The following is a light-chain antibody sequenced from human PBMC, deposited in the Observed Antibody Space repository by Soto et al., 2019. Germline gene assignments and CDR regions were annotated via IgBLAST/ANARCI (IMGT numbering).Light chain of an antibody. J-gene: IGKJ5*01. CDR2: GAS. Sequence: VVTQYQGTLSLSPGERATLSCRASQSVSSSYLAWYQQKPGQAPRLLIYGASSRATGIPDRFSGSGSGTDFTLTISRLEPEDFAVYYCQQYGSSLITFGQGTRLEIK. CDR3: QQYGSSLIT. CDR1: QSVSSSY. V-gene: IGKV3-20*01.